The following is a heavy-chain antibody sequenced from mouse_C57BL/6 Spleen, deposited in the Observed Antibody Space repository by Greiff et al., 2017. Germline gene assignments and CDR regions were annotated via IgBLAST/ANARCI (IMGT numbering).Heavy chain of an antibody. CDR1: GYTFTSYW. CDR3: ARERQLRPMDY. J-gene: IGHJ4*01. D-gene: IGHD3-2*02. Sequence: QVQLKQPGAELVRPGTSVKLSCKASGYTFTSYWMHWVKQRPGQGLEWIGVIDPSDSYTNYNQKFKGKATLTVDTSSSTAYMQLSSLTSEDSAVYYCARERQLRPMDYWGQGTSVTVSS. V-gene: IGHV1-59*01. CDR2: IDPSDSYT.